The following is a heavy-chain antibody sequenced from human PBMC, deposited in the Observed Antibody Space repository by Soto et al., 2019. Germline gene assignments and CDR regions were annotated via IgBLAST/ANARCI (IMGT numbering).Heavy chain of an antibody. J-gene: IGHJ4*02. CDR2: IYWDDDK. CDR3: AHRQRSPSKYYFDY. CDR1: GFSLSTSGVG. D-gene: IGHD1-26*01. Sequence: SGPRGEPTQTLTLTCTFSGFSLSTSGVGVGWIRQPPGKALEWLALIYWDDDKRYSPSLKSRLTITKDTSKNQVVLTMTNMDPVDTATYYCAHRQRSPSKYYFDYWGQGTLVTVS. V-gene: IGHV2-5*02.